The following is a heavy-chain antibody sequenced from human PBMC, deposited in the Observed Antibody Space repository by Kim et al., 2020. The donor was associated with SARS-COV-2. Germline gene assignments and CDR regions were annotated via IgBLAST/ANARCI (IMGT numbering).Heavy chain of an antibody. J-gene: IGHJ3*02. Sequence: SVKVSCKASGGTFSSYAISWVRQAPGQGLEWMGGIIPIFGTANYAQKFQGRVTITADESTSTAYMELSSLRSEDTAVYYCARVKGSITMIVVVAWNAFDIWGQGTMVTVSS. CDR1: GGTFSSYA. D-gene: IGHD3-22*01. CDR2: IIPIFGTA. V-gene: IGHV1-69*13. CDR3: ARVKGSITMIVVVAWNAFDI.